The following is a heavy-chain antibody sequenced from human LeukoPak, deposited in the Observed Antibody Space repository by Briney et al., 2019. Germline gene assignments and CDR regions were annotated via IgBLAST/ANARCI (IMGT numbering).Heavy chain of an antibody. CDR2: ISGSGGST. CDR1: GFTFSSYA. J-gene: IGHJ6*02. Sequence: GGSLRLSCAASGFTFSSYAMSWVRQAPGKGLEWVSAISGSGGSTYYADSVKGRFTISRDNSKNTLHLQMNSLRAEDTAVYYCAKDQGFTRPYGMDVWGQGTTVTVSS. CDR3: AKDQGFTRPYGMDV. V-gene: IGHV3-23*01.